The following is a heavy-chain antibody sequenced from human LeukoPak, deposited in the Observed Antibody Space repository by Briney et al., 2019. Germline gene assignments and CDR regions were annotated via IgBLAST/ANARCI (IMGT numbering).Heavy chain of an antibody. CDR1: GGTFSSYA. J-gene: IGHJ6*02. Sequence: SVKVSCKASGGTFSSYAISWVRQAPGQGLEWMGRIIPILGIANYAQKFQGRVTITADKSTSTAYMELSSLRSEDTAVYYCARCGGGPIAERRYYGMDVWGQGTTVTVSS. CDR3: ARCGGGPIAERRYYGMDV. CDR2: IIPILGIA. V-gene: IGHV1-69*04. D-gene: IGHD1-1*01.